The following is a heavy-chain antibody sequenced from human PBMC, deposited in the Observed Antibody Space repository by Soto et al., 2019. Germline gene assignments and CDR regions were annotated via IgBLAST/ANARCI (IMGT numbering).Heavy chain of an antibody. J-gene: IGHJ4*02. Sequence: GGSLRLSCVASGLTFSSYWMTWVRQAPGKGLEWVATIKEDGSEKYYVDSVKGRFTISRDNAKNSLFLEMNSLRAEDTAVYYCSRDAYCRGGSCYFDYWGQGTLVTVSS. D-gene: IGHD2-15*01. V-gene: IGHV3-7*01. CDR2: IKEDGSEK. CDR3: SRDAYCRGGSCYFDY. CDR1: GLTFSSYW.